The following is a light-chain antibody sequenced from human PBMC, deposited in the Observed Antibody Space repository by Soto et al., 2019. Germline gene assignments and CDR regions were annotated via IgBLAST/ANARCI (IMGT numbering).Light chain of an antibody. CDR2: KAS. CDR3: QQYYTYSGT. J-gene: IGKJ1*01. CDR1: QSISSW. V-gene: IGKV1-5*03. Sequence: DIQMTQSPSTLSASVGDRVTITCRASQSISSWLGWYQHKPGKAPKLLIYKASSLQSGVPPRFRGSGSGTEFTLIISSLQPDDFATYSCQQYYTYSGTFGQGTKVEIK.